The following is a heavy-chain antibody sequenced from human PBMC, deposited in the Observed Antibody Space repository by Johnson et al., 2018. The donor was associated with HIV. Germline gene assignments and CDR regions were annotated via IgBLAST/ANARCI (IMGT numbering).Heavy chain of an antibody. CDR2: IFSGGST. Sequence: VQLVESGGGLVQPGGSLRLSCAASGFTVRSNYMSWVRQAPGPGLEWVSVIFSGGSTYYADSVKGRFTITRDNSKNTLYLQMNSLRAEDTAVDYCARGLQDSSGWYNAFDIWGQGTMVTVSS. V-gene: IGHV3-66*01. CDR1: GFTVRSNY. CDR3: ARGLQDSSGWYNAFDI. J-gene: IGHJ3*02. D-gene: IGHD6-19*01.